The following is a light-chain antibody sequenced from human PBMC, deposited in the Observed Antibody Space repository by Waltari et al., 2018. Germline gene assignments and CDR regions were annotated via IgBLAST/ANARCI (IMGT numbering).Light chain of an antibody. CDR2: WAS. Sequence: DIVMTQSPDSLAVSLGERATINCKSSQSVLYSSNNKNYLSWYQQRPGQPPKLPIYWASTRESGVPDRVSGSGSGTDFTLTISTLQAEDVAVYFCQQYYSLPYTFGQGTKLEIK. V-gene: IGKV4-1*01. J-gene: IGKJ2*01. CDR1: QSVLYSSNNKNY. CDR3: QQYYSLPYT.